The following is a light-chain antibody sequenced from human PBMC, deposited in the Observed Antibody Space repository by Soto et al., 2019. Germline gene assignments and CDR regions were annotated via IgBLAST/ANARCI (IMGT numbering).Light chain of an antibody. CDR3: QQRSNWPPT. CDR2: DTS. J-gene: IGKJ1*01. Sequence: EIVLTQSPATLSLSPWERATLSCRASQSVSSYLAWYQHKPGQAPRLLIYDTSNRATGIPARFSGSGSGTDFTLTISSLEPEDFAVYYCQQRSNWPPTFGQGTKVDIK. V-gene: IGKV3-11*01. CDR1: QSVSSY.